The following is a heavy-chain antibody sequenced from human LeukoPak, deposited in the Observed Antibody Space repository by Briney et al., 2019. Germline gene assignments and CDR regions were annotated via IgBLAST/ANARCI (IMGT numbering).Heavy chain of an antibody. D-gene: IGHD2-2*02. V-gene: IGHV3-7*01. Sequence: SGGSLRLSCAASGFTFSNYFMSWVRQAPGEGLEWVATIKHDGTEKYYVDSVKGRFTISRDNAANSLYLEMNSLRAEDTAVFYCTRERFCTTTTCYIGAPFDYGGQGTLVTVSS. CDR3: TRERFCTTTTCYIGAPFDY. CDR1: GFTFSNYF. CDR2: IKHDGTEK. J-gene: IGHJ4*02.